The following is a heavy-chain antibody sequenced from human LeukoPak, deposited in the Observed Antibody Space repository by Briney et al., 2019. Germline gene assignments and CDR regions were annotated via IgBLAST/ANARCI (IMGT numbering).Heavy chain of an antibody. CDR2: ITTVNGNT. V-gene: IGHV1-3*04. CDR3: AKVGAANEFDY. J-gene: IGHJ4*02. Sequence: GASVKVSCKASGYTFASYAIHWLRQAPGQRPEWMGWITTVNGNTKYSQKFPGRVTITGDTSASTAHMELSSLRSEDTAVYYCAKVGAANEFDYWGQGTLVTVSS. CDR1: GYTFASYA. D-gene: IGHD2-15*01.